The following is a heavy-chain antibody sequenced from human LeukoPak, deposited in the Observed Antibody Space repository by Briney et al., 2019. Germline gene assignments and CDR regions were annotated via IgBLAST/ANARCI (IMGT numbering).Heavy chain of an antibody. D-gene: IGHD3-16*01. CDR1: GFTFSGYS. V-gene: IGHV3-21*01. Sequence: GGSLRLSCAASGFTFSGYSMNWVRQAPGKGPEWVSSITSSSSYIFYADSVKGRFTVSRDDATNSVYLEMNSLRAEDTAVYYCARGGDKRLARNWFDPWGQGTVVTVSS. CDR3: ARGGDKRLARNWFDP. J-gene: IGHJ5*02. CDR2: ITSSSSYI.